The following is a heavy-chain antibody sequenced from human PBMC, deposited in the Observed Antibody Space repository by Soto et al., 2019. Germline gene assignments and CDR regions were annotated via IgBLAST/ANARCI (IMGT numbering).Heavy chain of an antibody. CDR3: ARSPSHYGSGSYFDY. V-gene: IGHV4-31*03. J-gene: IGHJ4*02. CDR1: GGSISSGGYY. Sequence: QVQLQESGPGLVKPSQTLSLTCTVSGGSISSGGYYWSWIRQHPGKGLEWIGYIYYSGSTYYTPSLKSRPTVSVNTSKHQFSLKLSSVTAADTAVYHCARSPSHYGSGSYFDYWGQGTLVTVSS. CDR2: IYYSGST. D-gene: IGHD3-10*01.